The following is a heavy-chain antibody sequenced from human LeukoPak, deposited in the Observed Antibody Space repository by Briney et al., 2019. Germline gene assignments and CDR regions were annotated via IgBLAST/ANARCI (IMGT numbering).Heavy chain of an antibody. CDR1: GGSISSGGYY. CDR3: ARVGIPYYGSGSYFY. CDR2: IYYSGST. V-gene: IGHV4-31*03. D-gene: IGHD3-10*01. Sequence: PSETLSLTCTVSGGSISSGGYYWSWIRQHPGKGLEWIGYIYYSGSTYYNPSLKSRVTISVDTSKNQFSLKLSSVTAADTAVYYCARVGIPYYGSGSYFYWGQGTLVTVSS. J-gene: IGHJ4*02.